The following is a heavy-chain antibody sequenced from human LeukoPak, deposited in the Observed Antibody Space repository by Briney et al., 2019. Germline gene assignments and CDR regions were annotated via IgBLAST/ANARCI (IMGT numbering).Heavy chain of an antibody. Sequence: GGSLRLSCAASGFTFSSYSMNWVRQAPGKGLEWVSSISSSSSYIYYAGSVKGRFTISRDNAKNSLHLQMNSLRAEDTAVYYCARDGQTGTTVYWGQGTLVTVSS. V-gene: IGHV3-21*01. CDR1: GFTFSSYS. J-gene: IGHJ4*02. D-gene: IGHD1-7*01. CDR2: ISSSSSYI. CDR3: ARDGQTGTTVY.